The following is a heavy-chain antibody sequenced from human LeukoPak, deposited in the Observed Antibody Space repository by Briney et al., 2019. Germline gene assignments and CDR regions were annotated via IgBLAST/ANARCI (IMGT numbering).Heavy chain of an antibody. CDR3: AKDPAPINQDYDILTGYYDY. CDR2: ISGSGGST. D-gene: IGHD3-9*01. V-gene: IGHV3-23*01. Sequence: GGSLRLSCAASGFTFSSYGMSWVRQAPGKGLEWVSAISGSGGSTYYADSVKGRFTISRDNSKNTLYLQMNSLRAEDTAVYYCAKDPAPINQDYDILTGYYDYWGQGTLVTVSS. J-gene: IGHJ4*02. CDR1: GFTFSSYG.